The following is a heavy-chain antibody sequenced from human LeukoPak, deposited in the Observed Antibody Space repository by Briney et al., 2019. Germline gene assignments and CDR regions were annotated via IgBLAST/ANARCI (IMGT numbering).Heavy chain of an antibody. D-gene: IGHD3-3*02. V-gene: IGHV4-4*07. CDR2: IHSGGTT. Sequence: SETQSLTCTVSGDSISDDYYTWMRQPAGKGLEWIGRIHSGGTTNYNPSLMSRVTLSIDKSKKHISLRLTSVTAADTALYYCARDNGSGYTKGYEHYYYYLDVWGKGPRSPSP. J-gene: IGHJ6*03. CDR1: GDSISDDY. CDR3: ARDNGSGYTKGYEHYYYYLDV.